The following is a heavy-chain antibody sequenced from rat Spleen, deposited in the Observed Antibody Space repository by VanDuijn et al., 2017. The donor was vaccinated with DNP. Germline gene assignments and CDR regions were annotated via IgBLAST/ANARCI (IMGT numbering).Heavy chain of an antibody. D-gene: IGHD5-1*01. CDR2: ISYSGST. CDR1: GYSITSNY. V-gene: IGHV3-1*01. Sequence: EVQLQESGPGLVKPSQSLSLTCSVTGYSITSNYWGWIRKFPGNKMEWIGYISYSGSTSYNPSLKSRISITRDTSKNQFFLQVNSVTTEDTAIYYCARSGLGRGFAYWGQGTLVTVSS. CDR3: ARSGLGRGFAY. J-gene: IGHJ3*01.